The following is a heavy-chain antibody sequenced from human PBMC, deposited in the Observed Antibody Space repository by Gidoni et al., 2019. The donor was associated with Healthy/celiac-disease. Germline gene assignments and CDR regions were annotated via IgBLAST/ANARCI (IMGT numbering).Heavy chain of an antibody. CDR3: ARVAPPQTGDY. CDR2: ISAYNGNT. D-gene: IGHD3-10*01. J-gene: IGHJ4*02. Sequence: VRQAPGQGLEWMGWISAYNGNTNYAQKLQGRVTMTTDTSTSTAYMELRSLRSDDTAVYYCARVAPPQTGDYWGQGTLVTVSS. V-gene: IGHV1-18*01.